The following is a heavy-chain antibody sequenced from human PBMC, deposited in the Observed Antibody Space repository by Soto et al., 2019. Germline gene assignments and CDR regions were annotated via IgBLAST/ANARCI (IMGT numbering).Heavy chain of an antibody. CDR2: INPNGGGT. J-gene: IGHJ4*02. CDR1: GYTFTGYY. V-gene: IGHV1-2*04. Sequence: ASVKVSCKASGYTFTGYYIHWVRQAPGQGLEWMGWINPNGGGTNYAQEFQDWVTMTRDTSISTAYMELSRLKSDDTAVYYCARVATIFGVVPDYWGQGTLVTVSS. D-gene: IGHD3-3*01. CDR3: ARVATIFGVVPDY.